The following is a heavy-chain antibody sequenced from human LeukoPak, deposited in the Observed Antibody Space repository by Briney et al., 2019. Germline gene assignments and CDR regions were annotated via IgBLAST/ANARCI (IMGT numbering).Heavy chain of an antibody. CDR2: IYHSGST. CDR1: GGSISSGGYS. CDR3: ASCSSSGCHFDY. V-gene: IGHV4-30-2*02. J-gene: IGHJ4*02. D-gene: IGHD3-22*01. Sequence: SQTLSLTCAVSGGSISSGGYSWSWIRQPPGKGLEWIGYIYHSGSTYYNPSLKSRVTISVDRSKNQFSLKLSSVTAADTAVYYCASCSSSGCHFDYWGQGTLVTVSS.